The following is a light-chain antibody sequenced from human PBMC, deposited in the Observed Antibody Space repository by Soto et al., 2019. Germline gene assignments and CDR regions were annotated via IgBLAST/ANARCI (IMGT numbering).Light chain of an antibody. CDR3: KQSRSFPFT. CDR2: AAS. Sequence: DIQMTQSPSSLSASVGDRVTITCRASQDLDRWLAWYQQKPGEAPKVLIFAASSLQSGLPSRFSGGGSGTDFSLTISSLQPEDFATYYCKQSRSFPFTFGGGTKVDIK. V-gene: IGKV1-12*01. J-gene: IGKJ4*01. CDR1: QDLDRW.